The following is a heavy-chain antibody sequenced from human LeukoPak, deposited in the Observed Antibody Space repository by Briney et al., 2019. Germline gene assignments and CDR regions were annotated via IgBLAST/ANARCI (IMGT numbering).Heavy chain of an antibody. CDR2: IYYSGST. V-gene: IGHV4-59*01. CDR3: ARGGGVRGVVYFDY. CDR1: GGSISSYY. J-gene: IGHJ4*02. Sequence: SETLSLTCTVSGGSISSYYWSWIRQPPGKGLEWIGYIYYSGSTNYNPSLKSRVTISVDTSKNQLSLKLSSVTAADTAVYYCARGGGVRGVVYFDYWGQGTLVTVSS. D-gene: IGHD3-10*01.